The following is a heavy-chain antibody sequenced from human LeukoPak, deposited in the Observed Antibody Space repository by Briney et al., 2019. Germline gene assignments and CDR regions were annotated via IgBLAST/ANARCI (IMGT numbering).Heavy chain of an antibody. CDR1: GYTFTSYG. D-gene: IGHD3-10*01. J-gene: IGHJ5*02. Sequence: GASVKVSCKASGYTFTSYGISWVRQAPGQGLEWMGWISAYNGNTEYVQKLQGRVTMTTDTSTTTAYMELRSLRSDDTAVYYCARRRIARGVSYFDPWGQGTLVTVSS. V-gene: IGHV1-18*01. CDR3: ARRRIARGVSYFDP. CDR2: ISAYNGNT.